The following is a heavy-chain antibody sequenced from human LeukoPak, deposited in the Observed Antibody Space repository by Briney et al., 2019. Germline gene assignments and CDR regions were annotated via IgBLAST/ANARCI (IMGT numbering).Heavy chain of an antibody. CDR2: IVVGSGNT. CDR3: AAGPYCSGGSCHQNWFDP. CDR1: GFTFTSSA. Sequence: SVKVSCKASGFTFTSSAVQWVRQARGQRLEWIGWIVVGSGNTNYAQKFQERVTITRDMSTSTAYMELSSLRSEDTAVYYCAAGPYCSGGSCHQNWFDPWGQGTLVTVSS. V-gene: IGHV1-58*01. D-gene: IGHD2-15*01. J-gene: IGHJ5*02.